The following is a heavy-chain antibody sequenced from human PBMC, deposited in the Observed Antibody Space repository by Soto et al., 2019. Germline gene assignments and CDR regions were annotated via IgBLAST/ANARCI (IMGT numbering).Heavy chain of an antibody. D-gene: IGHD3-22*01. J-gene: IGHJ4*02. CDR2: INHSGST. Sequence: SETLSLTCAVYGGSFSGYYWSWIRQPPGKGLEWIGEINHSGSTNYNPSLKSRVTISVDTSKNQFSLKLSSVTAADTAVYYCARGSLSLVVRFDYWGQGTLVTVSS. V-gene: IGHV4-34*01. CDR3: ARGSLSLVVRFDY. CDR1: GGSFSGYY.